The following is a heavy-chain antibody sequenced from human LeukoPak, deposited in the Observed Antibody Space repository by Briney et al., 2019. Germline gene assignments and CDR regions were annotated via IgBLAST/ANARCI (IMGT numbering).Heavy chain of an antibody. D-gene: IGHD3-10*01. Sequence: SVKVSCKASGGTFTSYAISWVRQAPGQGLEWMGGIIPIFGTPNYAQQFQGRVTITADESTSTAYMHLSSLISEDTAVYYCARANSPYMIRGVGFDYWGQGTLVTVSS. CDR3: ARANSPYMIRGVGFDY. J-gene: IGHJ4*02. V-gene: IGHV1-69*13. CDR2: IIPIFGTP. CDR1: GGTFTSYA.